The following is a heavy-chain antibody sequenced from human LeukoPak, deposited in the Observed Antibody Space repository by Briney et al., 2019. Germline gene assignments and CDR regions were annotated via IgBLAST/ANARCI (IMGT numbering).Heavy chain of an antibody. V-gene: IGHV3-30*02. CDR2: IRYGGSNK. CDR3: AKDRGSGSFTRSPYFDY. CDR1: GFTFSSYG. J-gene: IGHJ4*02. D-gene: IGHD1-26*01. Sequence: GGSLRLSCVASGFTFSSYGMHWVRQAPGKGLEWVSFIRYGGSNKYYADSVKGRFTISRDNSKNTLYLQMNSLRAEDTAVYYCAKDRGSGSFTRSPYFDYWGQGTLVTVSS.